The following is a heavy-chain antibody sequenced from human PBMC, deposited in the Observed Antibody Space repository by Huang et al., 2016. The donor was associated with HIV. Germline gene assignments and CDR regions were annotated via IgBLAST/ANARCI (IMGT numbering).Heavy chain of an antibody. D-gene: IGHD3-10*01. CDR3: ARLPGSITMIRGVITDPY. J-gene: IGHJ4*02. Sequence: QLQLQESGPGLVKPSETLSLTCTVSGGSIRSDNYYWGWIRQPPGNGLEWIGSIYYSGSTYYNPSLKRRVNIPVDTSKNHFSRRMRSVTAADTAVYYCARLPGSITMIRGVITDPYWGQGTLVTVSS. CDR1: GGSIRSDNYY. CDR2: IYYSGST. V-gene: IGHV4-39*02.